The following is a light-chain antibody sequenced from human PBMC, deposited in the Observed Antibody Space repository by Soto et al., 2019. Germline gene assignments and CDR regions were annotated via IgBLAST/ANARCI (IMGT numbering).Light chain of an antibody. Sequence: QSALTQPASVSGSPGQSITISCAGTGTDVGGYDYVSWYQQYPGQAPKLLIHDVSNRPSGVSHRFSGSKSGSTASLTISGLQPEDEAEYYCSSHTSSNSLVFGGGTKLTVL. CDR3: SSHTSSNSLV. CDR2: DVS. J-gene: IGLJ2*01. CDR1: GTDVGGYDY. V-gene: IGLV2-14*01.